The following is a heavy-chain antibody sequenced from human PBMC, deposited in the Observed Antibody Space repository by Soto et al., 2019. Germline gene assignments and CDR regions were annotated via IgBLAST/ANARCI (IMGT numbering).Heavy chain of an antibody. D-gene: IGHD6-6*01. CDR3: AKDRERIATRSIDY. CDR2: ISAGGGST. V-gene: IGHV3-23*01. Sequence: PGGSLRLSCAASGFTFSTYDMTWIRQAPGKGLEWVSQISAGGGSTHYADSVKGRFTISRDNSKSTLYLQMNSLRAEDTAVYYCAKDRERIATRSIDYWGQGTLVTVSS. CDR1: GFTFSTYD. J-gene: IGHJ4*02.